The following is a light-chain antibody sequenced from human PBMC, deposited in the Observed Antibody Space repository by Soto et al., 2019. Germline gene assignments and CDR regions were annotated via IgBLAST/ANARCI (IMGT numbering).Light chain of an antibody. V-gene: IGKV1-5*03. CDR1: QTISSW. J-gene: IGKJ4*01. CDR2: KAS. Sequence: DIQMTQSPSTLSGSVGDRVTITCRASQTISSWLAWYQQKPGKAPKLLIYKASTLKSGVPSRFSGSGSGTEFTLTISSLQPDDFATYYCQHYNNWPLTFGGGTKVDNK. CDR3: QHYNNWPLT.